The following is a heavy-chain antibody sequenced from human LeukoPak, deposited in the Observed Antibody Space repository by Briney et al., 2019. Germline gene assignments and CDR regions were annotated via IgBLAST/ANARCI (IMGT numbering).Heavy chain of an antibody. Sequence: PGGSLRLSCLGSGFTFNDAYMNWVRQAPGKGLEWVGRVKSIRDGGTTDNTAPVKGRFTISRNDSNRTVYLQMNSLKTEDTAVYFCTARVGTTNEFWGQGTLVTVSS. CDR3: TARVGTTNEF. V-gene: IGHV3-15*01. J-gene: IGHJ4*02. CDR2: VKSIRDGGTT. D-gene: IGHD4-17*01. CDR1: GFTFNDAY.